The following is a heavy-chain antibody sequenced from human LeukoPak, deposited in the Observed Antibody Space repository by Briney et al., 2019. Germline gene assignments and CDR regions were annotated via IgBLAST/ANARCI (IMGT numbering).Heavy chain of an antibody. CDR2: ISYDGSNK. CDR1: GFTFSSYG. J-gene: IGHJ4*02. D-gene: IGHD6-19*01. Sequence: PAGGSLRLSCAASGFTFSSYGMHWVRQAPGKGLEWVAVISYDGSNKYYADSVKGRFTISRDNSKNTLYLQMNSLRAEDTAVYYCAKDKDSGEPVAGPSFFDYWGQGTLVTVSS. CDR3: AKDKDSGEPVAGPSFFDY. V-gene: IGHV3-30*18.